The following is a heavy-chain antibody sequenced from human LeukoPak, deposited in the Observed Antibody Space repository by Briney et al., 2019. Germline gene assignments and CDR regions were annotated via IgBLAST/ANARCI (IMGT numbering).Heavy chain of an antibody. CDR1: GGSFSGYY. CDR3: ARAHHYYYYGMDV. V-gene: IGHV4-34*01. CDR2: INHSGST. Sequence: SETLSLTCAVYGGSFSGYYWSWIRQPPGKGLEWIGEINHSGSTNYNPSLKSRVTISVDTSKNQFSLKLSSVTAADTAVYYCARAHHYYYYGMDVWGQGTTVTVSS. J-gene: IGHJ6*02.